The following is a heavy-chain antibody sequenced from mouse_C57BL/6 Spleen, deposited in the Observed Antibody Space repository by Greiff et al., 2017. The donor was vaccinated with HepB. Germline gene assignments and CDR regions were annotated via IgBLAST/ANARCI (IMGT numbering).Heavy chain of an antibody. V-gene: IGHV1-64*01. CDR3: ARSSYYGSSDWYFDV. D-gene: IGHD1-1*01. CDR2: IHPNSGST. J-gene: IGHJ1*03. CDR1: GYTFTSYW. Sequence: QVQLQQPGAELVKPGASVKLSCKASGYTFTSYWMHWVKQRPGQGLEWIGMIHPNSGSTNYNEKFKSKATLTVDKSSSTAYMQLRSLTSEDSAVYYCARSSYYGSSDWYFDVWGTGTTVTVSS.